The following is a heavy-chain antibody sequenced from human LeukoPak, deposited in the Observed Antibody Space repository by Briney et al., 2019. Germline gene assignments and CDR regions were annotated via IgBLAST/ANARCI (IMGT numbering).Heavy chain of an antibody. Sequence: GGSLRLSCAASGFTFSSYSMNWVRQAPGKGLEWVSSISSSSSYIYYADSVKGRFTISRDTAKNSLYLQMNSLRAEDTAVYYCARDLDYGDWYYYGMDVWGQGTTVTVSS. J-gene: IGHJ6*02. D-gene: IGHD4-17*01. CDR1: GFTFSSYS. CDR2: ISSSSSYI. V-gene: IGHV3-21*01. CDR3: ARDLDYGDWYYYGMDV.